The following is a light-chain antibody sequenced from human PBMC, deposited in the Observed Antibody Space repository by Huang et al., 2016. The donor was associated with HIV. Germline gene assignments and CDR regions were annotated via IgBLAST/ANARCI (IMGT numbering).Light chain of an antibody. CDR3: QQYNNWPSIT. CDR1: QSVTS. J-gene: IGKJ5*01. V-gene: IGKV3-15*01. Sequence: EIVMTQSPATLSVSPGERATLSCRASQSVTSLAWYQQKPGQTPRLLIYGASPRATGFPARFSGSGYGTDFTLPISSLQSEEFAVYFCQQYNNWPSITFGQGTRLEIK. CDR2: GAS.